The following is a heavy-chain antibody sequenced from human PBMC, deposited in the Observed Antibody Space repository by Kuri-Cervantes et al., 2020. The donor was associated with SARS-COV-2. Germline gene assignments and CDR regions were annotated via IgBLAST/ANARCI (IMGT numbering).Heavy chain of an antibody. V-gene: IGHV3-21*01. CDR2: ISSSSSYI. J-gene: IGHJ4*02. CDR1: GFTFSSYS. Sequence: SCAASGFTFSSYSMNWVRQAPGKGLEWVSSISSSSSYIYYADSVKGRFTISRDNAKNSLYLQMNSLRAEDTAVYYCARDQASSWYVGLIHDYWGQGTLVTVSS. CDR3: ARDQASSWYVGLIHDY. D-gene: IGHD6-13*01.